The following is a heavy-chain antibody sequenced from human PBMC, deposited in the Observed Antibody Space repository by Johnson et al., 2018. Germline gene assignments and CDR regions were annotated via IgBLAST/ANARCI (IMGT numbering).Heavy chain of an antibody. CDR3: ASGYNWNYDY. D-gene: IGHD1-7*01. Sequence: VQLVQGGGGLVEPGGSLRLSCAASGPTFSNYDMHWVRQATGKGLEWVSAIGTAGDTFYPGPVKGRFTISRENAKNSFYLQMDSLTAGDPAVYYCASGYNWNYDYWGQGSLVTVSS. J-gene: IGHJ4*02. V-gene: IGHV3-13*01. CDR2: IGTAGDT. CDR1: GPTFSNYD.